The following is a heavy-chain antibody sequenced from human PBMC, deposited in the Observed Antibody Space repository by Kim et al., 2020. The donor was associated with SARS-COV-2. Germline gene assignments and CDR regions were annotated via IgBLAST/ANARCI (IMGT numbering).Heavy chain of an antibody. D-gene: IGHD3-10*01. J-gene: IGHJ4*02. Sequence: SQKFQGRVTITRDTSASTAYMELSSLRSEDTAVYYCARAEWVTMVRGAPDYWGQGTLVTVSS. V-gene: IGHV1-3*01. CDR3: ARAEWVTMVRGAPDY.